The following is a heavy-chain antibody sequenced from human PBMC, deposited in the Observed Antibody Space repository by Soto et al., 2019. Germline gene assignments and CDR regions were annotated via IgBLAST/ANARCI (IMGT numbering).Heavy chain of an antibody. CDR3: TRGAGAPWVRFDS. CDR2: ISYSAKT. J-gene: IGHJ4*02. Sequence: SETLSLTCGVSGYSITSGFYWGWVRQSPGKGLEWIGTISYSAKTFYNPSLASRFSMAVDSSKKQFSLRLTSVTAADTALYYCTRGAGAPWVRFDSWGRGIMVTVSS. D-gene: IGHD3-16*01. CDR1: GYSITSGFY. V-gene: IGHV4-38-2*01.